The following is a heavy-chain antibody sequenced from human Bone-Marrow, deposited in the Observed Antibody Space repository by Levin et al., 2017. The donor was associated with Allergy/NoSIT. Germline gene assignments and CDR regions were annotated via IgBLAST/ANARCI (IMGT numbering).Heavy chain of an antibody. CDR3: ARFKFWSGYYTELNWFDP. D-gene: IGHD3-3*01. CDR1: GGSISSGGYY. V-gene: IGHV4-31*03. CDR2: IYYSGST. Sequence: SETLSLTCTVSGGSISSGGYYWSWIRQHPGKGLEWIGYIYYSGSTYYNPSLKSRVTISVDTSKNQFSLKLSSVTAADTAVYYCARFKFWSGYYTELNWFDPWGQGTLVTVSS. J-gene: IGHJ5*02.